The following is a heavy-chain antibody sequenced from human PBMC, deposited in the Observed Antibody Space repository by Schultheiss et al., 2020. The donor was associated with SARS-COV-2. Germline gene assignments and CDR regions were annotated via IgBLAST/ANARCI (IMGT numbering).Heavy chain of an antibody. Sequence: SQTLSLTCTVSGGSISSYYWSWIRQPPGKGLEWIGYIYYSGSTNYNPSLKSRVTISVDTSKNQFSLKLSSVTAADTAVYYCAQSPAVLRFLEWLFWFDYWGQGTLVTVSS. CDR2: IYYSGST. J-gene: IGHJ4*02. V-gene: IGHV4-59*08. D-gene: IGHD3-3*01. CDR3: AQSPAVLRFLEWLFWFDY. CDR1: GGSISSYY.